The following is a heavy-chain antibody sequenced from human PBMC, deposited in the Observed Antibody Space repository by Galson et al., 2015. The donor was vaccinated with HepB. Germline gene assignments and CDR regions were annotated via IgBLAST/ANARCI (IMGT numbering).Heavy chain of an antibody. D-gene: IGHD3-16*01. CDR2: INPNSGGT. V-gene: IGHV1-2*02. CDR1: GYSFTDYY. J-gene: IGHJ3*02. Sequence: SVKVSCKASGYSFTDYYIHWVRQAPGQGLEWMGWINPNSGGTLHAQKFQGRVTMTRDTSISSASLELSRLRSDDTAVFYCAREAGEMGDAFDIWGQGTKVAGAS. CDR3: AREAGEMGDAFDI.